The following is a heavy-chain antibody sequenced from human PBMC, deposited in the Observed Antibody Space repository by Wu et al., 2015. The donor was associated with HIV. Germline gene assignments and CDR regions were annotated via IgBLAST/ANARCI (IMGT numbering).Heavy chain of an antibody. J-gene: IGHJ3*02. Sequence: QVQLVQSGAEVKKPGASVKVSCKASGYTFTSYGITWVRQAPGQGLEWMGWISTYNGNTNYAQKFQGRVTMATDTSTNTAYMELRSLRSDDTAVYYCARVPPIATAGTPFDIWGQGTLVTVSS. CDR3: ARVPPIATAGTPFDI. D-gene: IGHD6-25*01. V-gene: IGHV1-18*01. CDR2: ISTYNGNT. CDR1: GYTFTSYG.